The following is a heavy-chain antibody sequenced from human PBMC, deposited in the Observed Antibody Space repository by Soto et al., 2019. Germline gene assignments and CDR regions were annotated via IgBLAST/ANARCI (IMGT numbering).Heavy chain of an antibody. V-gene: IGHV1-69*02. CDR1: GGTFSSYT. Sequence: QVQLVQSGAEVKKRGSSVKVSCKASGGTFSSYTISWVRQAPGQGLEWMGRIIPILGIANYAQKFQGRVTITADKSTSTAYMELSSLRSEDTAVYYCARGYGDYGWFDPWGQGTLVTVSS. CDR2: IIPILGIA. CDR3: ARGYGDYGWFDP. D-gene: IGHD4-17*01. J-gene: IGHJ5*02.